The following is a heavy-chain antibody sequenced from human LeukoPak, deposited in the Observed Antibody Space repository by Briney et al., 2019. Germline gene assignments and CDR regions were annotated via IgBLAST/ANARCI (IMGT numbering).Heavy chain of an antibody. J-gene: IGHJ4*02. V-gene: IGHV4-4*07. CDR2: IYASGSN. CDR1: GGSISSYY. D-gene: IGHD2-2*01. Sequence: SETLSLTCTVSGGSISSYYWSWIRQPAGKGLEWIGHIYASGSNDYNPSLKSRVTMSLDMAKSQFSLRLTSVTAADTVVYFCARMVPAGTHNYWGQGLLVTVSS. CDR3: ARMVPAGTHNY.